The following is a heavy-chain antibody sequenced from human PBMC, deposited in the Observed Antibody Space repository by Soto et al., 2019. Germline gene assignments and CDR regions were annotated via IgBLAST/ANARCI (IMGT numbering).Heavy chain of an antibody. V-gene: IGHV1-2*04. Sequence: QVQLVQSGAEVKKPGASVKVSCKASGYTFTGCYLHWVRQAPGQGLEWMGWINPNSGGTNYAQKFQGWVTMTRDTXISTAYMELSRLRSDDTAVYYCTRAYSALGDAFDIWGQGTMVTVSS. D-gene: IGHD2-15*01. CDR3: TRAYSALGDAFDI. J-gene: IGHJ3*02. CDR2: INPNSGGT. CDR1: GYTFTGCY.